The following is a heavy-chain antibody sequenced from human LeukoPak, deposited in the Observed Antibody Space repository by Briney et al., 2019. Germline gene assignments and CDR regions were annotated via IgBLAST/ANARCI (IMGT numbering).Heavy chain of an antibody. CDR1: GYTFTSYY. V-gene: IGHV1-46*01. CDR3: AATSTVTTSLDYGMDV. CDR2: INPSGGST. Sequence: ASVKVSCKASGYTFTSYYMHWVRQAPGQGLEWMGIINPSGGSTSYAQKFQGRVTMTRDTSTSTVYMELSSLRSEDTAVYYCAATSTVTTSLDYGMDVWGQGTTVTVSS. D-gene: IGHD4-17*01. J-gene: IGHJ6*02.